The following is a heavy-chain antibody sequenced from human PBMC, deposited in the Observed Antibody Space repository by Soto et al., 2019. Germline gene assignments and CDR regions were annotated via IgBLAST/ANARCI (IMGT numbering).Heavy chain of an antibody. D-gene: IGHD3-22*01. J-gene: IGHJ5*02. CDR3: ARHLLIVESWFDP. CDR2: IYYSGST. CDR1: GGSISSSSYY. V-gene: IGHV4-39*01. Sequence: PSETLSFTCTVSGGSISSSSYYWGWIRQPPGKGLEWIGSIYYSGSTYYDPSLKSRVTISVDTSKNQFSLKLSSVTAADTAVYYCARHLLIVESWFDPWGQGTLVTVSS.